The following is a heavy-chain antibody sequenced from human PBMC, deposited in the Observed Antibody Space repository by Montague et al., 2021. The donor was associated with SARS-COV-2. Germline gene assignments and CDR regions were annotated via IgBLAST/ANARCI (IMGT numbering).Heavy chain of an antibody. J-gene: IGHJ6*02. Sequence: SETLSLTCTVSGGSISSYYWSWIRQPPRKGLEWIGYIYYSGSTNYNPSLKSRVTISVDTSKNQFSLRLSSVTAADTAVYYCARDTDYYDLAAGYYYGMDVWGQGTTVTVSS. D-gene: IGHD3-22*01. V-gene: IGHV4-59*01. CDR1: GGSISSYY. CDR3: ARDTDYYDLAAGYYYGMDV. CDR2: IYYSGST.